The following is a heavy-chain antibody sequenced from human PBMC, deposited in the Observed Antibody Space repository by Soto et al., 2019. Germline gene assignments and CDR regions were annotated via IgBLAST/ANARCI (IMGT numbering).Heavy chain of an antibody. V-gene: IGHV3-23*01. CDR2: ISGSGGST. CDR1: GFTFSSYA. D-gene: IGHD3-22*01. Sequence: EVQPLESGGGLVQPGGSLRLSCAASGFTFSSYAMSWVRQAPGKGLEWVSAISGSGGSTYYADSVKGRFTISRDNSKNTLYLQMNSMGAEDTAVYYGAKEVSSSGYYSPVDYWGQGSLVTVSS. CDR3: AKEVSSSGYYSPVDY. J-gene: IGHJ4*02.